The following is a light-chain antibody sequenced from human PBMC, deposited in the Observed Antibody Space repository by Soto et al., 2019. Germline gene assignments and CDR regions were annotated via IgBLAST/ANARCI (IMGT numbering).Light chain of an antibody. CDR2: GAS. CDR1: QSVSYTY. J-gene: IGKJ1*01. V-gene: IGKV3-20*01. Sequence: EIVLTQSPATLSLSPGERATLSCRASQSVSYTYLAWYQQKPGQAPRLLMYGASSRATGIPDRFSGSGSGTDFTLTISRLEPEDFAIYYCQQYNLWPQTFGQGTNVEIK. CDR3: QQYNLWPQT.